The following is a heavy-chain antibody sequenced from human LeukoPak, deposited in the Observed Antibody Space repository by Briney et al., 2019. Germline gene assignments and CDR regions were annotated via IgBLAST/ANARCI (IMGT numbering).Heavy chain of an antibody. J-gene: IGHJ6*03. Sequence: PGGSLRLSCAASGFTFSSYAMHWVRQAPGKGLEWVAVISYDGSNKYYADSVKGRFTISRDNSKNTLYLQMNSLRAEDTAVYYCASQRAPHYYYYMDVWGKGTTVTVSS. CDR3: ASQRAPHYYYYMDV. CDR1: GFTFSSYA. D-gene: IGHD5-24*01. CDR2: ISYDGSNK. V-gene: IGHV3-30-3*01.